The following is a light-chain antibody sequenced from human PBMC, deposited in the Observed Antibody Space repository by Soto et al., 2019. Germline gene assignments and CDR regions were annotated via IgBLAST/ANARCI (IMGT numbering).Light chain of an antibody. Sequence: EIVLPQSPGTLSLSPGKRATLSCRASQSVSSSYLAWYQQKLGQAPRLLIYGASSRATGIPDRFSGSGSGTDFTLTISRLEPGDFAVYCYQQYGSSLTFGQGTRLEIK. CDR1: QSVSSSY. V-gene: IGKV3-20*01. J-gene: IGKJ5*01. CDR3: QQYGSSLT. CDR2: GAS.